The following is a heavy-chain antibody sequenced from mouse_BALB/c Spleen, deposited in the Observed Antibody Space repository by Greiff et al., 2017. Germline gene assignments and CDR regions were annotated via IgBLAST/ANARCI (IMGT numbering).Heavy chain of an antibody. Sequence: EVKVEESGGGLVKPGGSLKLSCAASGFTFSDYYMYWVRQTPEKRLEWVATISDGGSYTYYPDSVKGRFTISRDNAKNNLYLQMSSLKSEDTAMYYCARDWGAYWGQGTLVTVSA. J-gene: IGHJ3*01. CDR1: GFTFSDYY. D-gene: IGHD4-1*01. CDR3: ARDWGAY. CDR2: ISDGGSYT. V-gene: IGHV5-4*02.